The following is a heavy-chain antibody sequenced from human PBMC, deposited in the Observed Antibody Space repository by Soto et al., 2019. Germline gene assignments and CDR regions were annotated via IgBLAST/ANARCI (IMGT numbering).Heavy chain of an antibody. Sequence: PGGSLRLSCAAAGFTFSSYWMHWGRQAPGKGLVWVSRINSDGSSTNYADSVKGQFTISRDNAKNTLYLQMNSLRAEDTAVYYCGRGASGSYRLDYWGQGTLVTVSS. CDR3: GRGASGSYRLDY. CDR1: GFTFSSYW. J-gene: IGHJ4*02. V-gene: IGHV3-74*01. D-gene: IGHD3-10*01. CDR2: INSDGSST.